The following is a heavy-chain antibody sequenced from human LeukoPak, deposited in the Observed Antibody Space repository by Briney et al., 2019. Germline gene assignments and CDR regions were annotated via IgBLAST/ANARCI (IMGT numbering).Heavy chain of an antibody. CDR2: IYYSGST. V-gene: IGHV4-59*08. CDR3: AGHDYGDYSFDY. J-gene: IGHJ4*02. Sequence: SETLSLTCTVSGGSISSYYWSWIRQPPGKGLEWIGYIYYSGSTNYNPSPKSRVTISVDTSKNQFSLKLSSVTAADTAVYYCAGHDYGDYSFDYWGQGTLVTVSS. CDR1: GGSISSYY. D-gene: IGHD4-17*01.